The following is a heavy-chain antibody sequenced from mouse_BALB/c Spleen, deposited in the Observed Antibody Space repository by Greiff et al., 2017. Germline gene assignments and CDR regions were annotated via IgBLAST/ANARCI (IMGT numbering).Heavy chain of an antibody. CDR1: GYSFTGYF. CDR2: INPYNGDT. V-gene: IGHV1-20*02. Sequence: EVKLQESGPELVKPGASVKISCKASGYSFTGYFMNWVMQSHGKSLEWIGRINPYNGDTFYNQKFKGKATLTVDKSSSTAHMELRSLASEDSAVYYCARGGYYGSSYVGYAMDYWGQGTSVTVSS. CDR3: ARGGYYGSSYVGYAMDY. D-gene: IGHD1-1*01. J-gene: IGHJ4*01.